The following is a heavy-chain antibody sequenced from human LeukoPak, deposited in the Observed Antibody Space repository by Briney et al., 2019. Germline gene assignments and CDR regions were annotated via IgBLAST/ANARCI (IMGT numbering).Heavy chain of an antibody. J-gene: IGHJ4*02. CDR3: ARRGESTSYGDYRFDY. CDR2: ITASGTAM. Sequence: GGSLRLSCAASGFTFSSYSMNWVRQAPGKGLEWVSHITASGTAMFYADSVKGRFTISRDNAKNTLFLQMNSLRAEDTAVYYCARRGESTSYGDYRFDYWGQGTLVTVSS. CDR1: GFTFSSYS. D-gene: IGHD4-17*01. V-gene: IGHV3-48*01.